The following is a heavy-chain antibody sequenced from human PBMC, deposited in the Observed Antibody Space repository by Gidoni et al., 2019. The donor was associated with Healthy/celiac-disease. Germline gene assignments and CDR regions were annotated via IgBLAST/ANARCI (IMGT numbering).Heavy chain of an antibody. CDR3: AGSSTQNYYYGMDV. J-gene: IGHJ6*02. Sequence: QVQLQESCPGLVKPSPTLSLTCTVSGGSISSGGYYWSWIRQHPGKGLEWIGYIYYSGSTYYNPSLKSRVTISVDTSKNQFSLKLSSVTAADTAVYYCAGSSTQNYYYGMDVWGQGTTVTVSS. CDR1: GGSISSGGYY. CDR2: IYYSGST. V-gene: IGHV4-31*03. D-gene: IGHD2-2*01.